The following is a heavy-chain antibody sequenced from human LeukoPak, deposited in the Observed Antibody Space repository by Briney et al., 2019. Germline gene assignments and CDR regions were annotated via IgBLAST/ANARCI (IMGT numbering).Heavy chain of an antibody. V-gene: IGHV3-30*18. J-gene: IGHJ4*02. D-gene: IGHD5-24*01. CDR1: GFTFSSYA. CDR2: ISYDGSNK. Sequence: GGSLRLSCAASGFTFSSYAMSWVRQAPGKGLEWVAVISYDGSNKYYADSVKGRFTISRDNSKNTLFLQMNSLRAEDTAVYYCAKAIREMDYWGQGTLVTVSS. CDR3: AKAIREMDY.